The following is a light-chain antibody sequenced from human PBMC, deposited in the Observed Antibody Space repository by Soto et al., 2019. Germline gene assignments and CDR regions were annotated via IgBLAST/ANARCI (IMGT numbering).Light chain of an antibody. J-gene: IGLJ3*02. CDR3: SSYTSSNPWV. CDR1: SSDVGGYNH. CDR2: EVN. V-gene: IGLV2-14*01. Sequence: QSALTQPASVSGSPGQSITISCTGTSSDVGGYNHVSWYQQDPGKAPKLMIYEVNSRPSGVSNRFSGSKSGNTASLTISGLQAEDEADYYCSSYTSSNPWVFGGGTKLTVL.